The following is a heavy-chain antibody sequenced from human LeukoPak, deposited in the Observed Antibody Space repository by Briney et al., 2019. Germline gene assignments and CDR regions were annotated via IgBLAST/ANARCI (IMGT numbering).Heavy chain of an antibody. Sequence: GASVKVSCKASGYTFTSCAAHWVRQAPGQRLEWMGWINAGNGNTKYSQKFQGRVTITRDTSASTVYMELSSLRSEDTAVYYCARESVYGRRFDPWGQGTLVTVSS. D-gene: IGHD2-8*01. J-gene: IGHJ5*02. CDR3: ARESVYGRRFDP. CDR1: GYTFTSCA. V-gene: IGHV1-3*01. CDR2: INAGNGNT.